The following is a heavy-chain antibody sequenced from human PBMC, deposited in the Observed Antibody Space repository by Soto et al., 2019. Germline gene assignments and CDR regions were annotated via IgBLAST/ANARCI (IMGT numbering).Heavy chain of an antibody. V-gene: IGHV2-5*02. CDR3: AHRGGGLVDWYFEL. CDR2: IYWDDDK. CDR1: GFSLGTYGVG. D-gene: IGHD1-26*01. Sequence: QITLNESGPTLVKPTQTLTLTCTFSGFSLGTYGVGVGWIRQPPGKALEWLALIYWDDDKRYSPSLKSRLTITKDTSKSQVLLTLTNIDPVDAATSYCAHRGGGLVDWYFELCGSGTPVIVSS. J-gene: IGHJ2*01.